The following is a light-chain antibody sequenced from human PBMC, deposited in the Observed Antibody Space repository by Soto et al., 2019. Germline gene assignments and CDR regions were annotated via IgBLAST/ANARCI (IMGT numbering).Light chain of an antibody. CDR2: GAS. V-gene: IGKV3-15*01. Sequence: ETVMTQSPATRSVSPGERATLSCRASQSVSTNLAWYQQKLGQSPRLLIYGASTRATGIPARFSGSGSGTEFTLTLSSLQSEDFAVYYCQQYYNWPGAFGQGTKVEIK. CDR1: QSVSTN. CDR3: QQYYNWPGA. J-gene: IGKJ1*01.